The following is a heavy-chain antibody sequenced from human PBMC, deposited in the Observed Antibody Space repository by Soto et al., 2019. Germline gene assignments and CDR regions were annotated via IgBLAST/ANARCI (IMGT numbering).Heavy chain of an antibody. V-gene: IGHV3-30*18. CDR2: ISHSGTSK. CDR3: AKDWGSSGWFNRFYP. D-gene: IGHD6-19*01. CDR1: GFTVATTG. Sequence: QVQLVESGGGVVQPGESLQVACAASGFTVATTGMHWVRQAPGKGLEWVAMISHSGTSKVYIDSVQGRFTISRDNAKNNLYLQMSTLRREDTAIYYCAKDWGSSGWFNRFYPWGQGVLVTVSS. J-gene: IGHJ5*02.